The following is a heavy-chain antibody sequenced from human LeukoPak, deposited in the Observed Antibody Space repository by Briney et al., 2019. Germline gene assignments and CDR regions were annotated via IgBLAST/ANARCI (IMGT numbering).Heavy chain of an antibody. J-gene: IGHJ4*02. CDR3: TRDSTGSDFSD. D-gene: IGHD5-12*01. CDR2: ISATGTT. Sequence: SETLSLTCTVSGGPILNDYWSWIRQPADKGLEWIGRISATGTTNYNPSLESRVAMSVDMSNNQFSLRLSSVTAADTAVYYCTRDSTGSDFSDWGQGTLVAVSS. CDR1: GGPILNDY. V-gene: IGHV4-4*07.